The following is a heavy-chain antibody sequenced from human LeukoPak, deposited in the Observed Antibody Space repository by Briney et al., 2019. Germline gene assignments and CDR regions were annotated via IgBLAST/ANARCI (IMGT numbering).Heavy chain of an antibody. Sequence: PSETLSLTCTVSGGSISSGGYYWSWIRQPPGKGLEWIGYIYHSGSTYYNPSLKSRVAISVDRSKNQFSLKLSSVTAADTAVYYCARSFQTYYYDVGGANWFDPWGQGTLVTVSS. D-gene: IGHD3-22*01. CDR3: ARSFQTYYYDVGGANWFDP. V-gene: IGHV4-30-2*01. J-gene: IGHJ5*02. CDR1: GGSISSGGYY. CDR2: IYHSGST.